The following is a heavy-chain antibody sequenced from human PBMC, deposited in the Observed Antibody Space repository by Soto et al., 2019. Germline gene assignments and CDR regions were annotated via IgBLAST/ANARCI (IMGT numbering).Heavy chain of an antibody. CDR1: SDSIAGDNW. J-gene: IGHJ4*02. CDR2: VFHTGGT. CDR3: ARVFSSGSGWMYYFDF. V-gene: IGHV4-4*02. D-gene: IGHD6-19*01. Sequence: QVQLQESGPGLVKPSETLSLTCTVSSDSIAGDNWWSWVRQPPGLGLEWIGEVFHTGGTNYNPSLKSRVTMEVSKSKNQFSLKLISATAADTAVYYCARVFSSGSGWMYYFDFWGQGTLVSVSS.